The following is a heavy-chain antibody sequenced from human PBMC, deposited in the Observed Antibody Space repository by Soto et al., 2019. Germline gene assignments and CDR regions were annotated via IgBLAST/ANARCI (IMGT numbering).Heavy chain of an antibody. D-gene: IGHD1-26*01. CDR2: IYYSGTT. CDR3: ARREIQGPIDY. Sequence: QVQLQESGPGLVKPSDTLSLTCAVSGYSISSSNWWGWIRQPPGKGLEWIGYIYYSGTTYYNPSLKSRGTMSVDTSKNQFSLKLTSVTAVDTAAYYCARREIQGPIDYWGQGTLVTVSS. V-gene: IGHV4-28*01. J-gene: IGHJ4*02. CDR1: GYSISSSNW.